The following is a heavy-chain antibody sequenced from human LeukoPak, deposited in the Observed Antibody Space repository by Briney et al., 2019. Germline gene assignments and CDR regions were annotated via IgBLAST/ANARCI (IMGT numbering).Heavy chain of an antibody. Sequence: ASVKVSCKASGYTFTGYYMHWVRQAPGQGLEWMGWINPNNGGTNYAQKFQGRVTMTRDTSISTAYMELSRLRSDDTAVYYCARVYSSSWYFDYGGQGTLVTVSS. CDR1: GYTFTGYY. CDR3: ARVYSSSWYFDY. V-gene: IGHV1-2*02. J-gene: IGHJ4*02. CDR2: INPNNGGT. D-gene: IGHD6-13*01.